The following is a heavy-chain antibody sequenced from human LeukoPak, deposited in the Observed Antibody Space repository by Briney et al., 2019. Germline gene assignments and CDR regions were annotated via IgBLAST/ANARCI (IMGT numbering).Heavy chain of an antibody. CDR1: GYTFTSYG. V-gene: IGHV1-18*01. J-gene: IGHJ4*02. Sequence: ASVKVSCKASGYTFTSYGISWVRQAPGQGLEWMGWISAYNGSTNYAQKLQGRVTMTTDTSTSTAYMELRSLRSDDTAVYYCARGTVVAATRTLGDYWGQGTLVTVSS. D-gene: IGHD2-15*01. CDR3: ARGTVVAATRTLGDY. CDR2: ISAYNGST.